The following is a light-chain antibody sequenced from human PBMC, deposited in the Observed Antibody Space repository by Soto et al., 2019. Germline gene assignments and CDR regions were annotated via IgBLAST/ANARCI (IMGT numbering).Light chain of an antibody. Sequence: EIVLTQSPGTLSLSPGDKATLSCRASQSFSTSYLAWYQHKPGQAPRLLIYNTFTRATGIPDRFSGSGSGTDFTLTISRLEPEDFAVYYCQQYGGSPFTFGPGTKVDIK. J-gene: IGKJ3*01. CDR3: QQYGGSPFT. CDR1: QSFSTSY. V-gene: IGKV3-20*01. CDR2: NTF.